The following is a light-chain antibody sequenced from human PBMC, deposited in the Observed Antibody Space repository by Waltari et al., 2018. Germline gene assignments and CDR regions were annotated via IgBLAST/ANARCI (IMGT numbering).Light chain of an antibody. CDR2: WAS. Sequence: DIVMTQSPDSLAVSLGERATIDCKSSQSVLYSSNNKNYLAGYQQKPGQPPKLLIYWASTRESGVPDRFSGSGSGTDFTLTISSLQAEDVAVYYCQQYFITPYTFGQGTKLEIK. V-gene: IGKV4-1*01. J-gene: IGKJ2*01. CDR3: QQYFITPYT. CDR1: QSVLYSSNNKNY.